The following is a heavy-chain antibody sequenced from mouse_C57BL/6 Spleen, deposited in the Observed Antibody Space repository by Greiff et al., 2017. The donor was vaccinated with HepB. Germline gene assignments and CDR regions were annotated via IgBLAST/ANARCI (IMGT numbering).Heavy chain of an antibody. CDR1: GYSITSGYY. Sequence: EVQLVESGPGLVKPSQSLSLTCSVTGYSITSGYYWNWIRQFPGNKLEWMGYISYDGSNNYNPSLKNRISITRDTSKNQFFLKLNSVTTEDTATYYCARGEGFDYGNYFDYWGQGTTLTVSS. V-gene: IGHV3-6*01. D-gene: IGHD1-1*01. J-gene: IGHJ2*01. CDR2: ISYDGSN. CDR3: ARGEGFDYGNYFDY.